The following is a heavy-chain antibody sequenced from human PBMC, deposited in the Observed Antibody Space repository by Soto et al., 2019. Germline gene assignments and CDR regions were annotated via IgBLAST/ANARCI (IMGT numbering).Heavy chain of an antibody. CDR3: ARDPPGGYNYDFDY. CDR1: GFTFSSYS. Sequence: GGSLRLSCAASGFTFSSYSMNWVRQAPGKGLEWVSSISSSSSYIYYADSVKGRFTISRDNAKNSLYLQMNSLRAEDTAVYYCARDPPGGYNYDFDYWGQGTLVTVSS. CDR2: ISSSSSYI. V-gene: IGHV3-21*01. J-gene: IGHJ4*02. D-gene: IGHD5-12*01.